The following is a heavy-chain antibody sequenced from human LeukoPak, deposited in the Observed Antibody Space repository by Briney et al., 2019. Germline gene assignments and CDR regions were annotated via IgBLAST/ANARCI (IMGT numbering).Heavy chain of an antibody. CDR2: ISPAENI. J-gene: IGHJ4*02. CDR3: GRFKTYFDS. CDR1: GFIISSYE. V-gene: IGHV3-48*03. Sequence: GGSLRLSCAASGFIISSYEMTWVRQAPGKGLEWLSYISPAENIHYADSVKGRFTISRDNAKNSVFLQMNSLRGEDTAVYYCGRFKTYFDSWGQETLVTVSS.